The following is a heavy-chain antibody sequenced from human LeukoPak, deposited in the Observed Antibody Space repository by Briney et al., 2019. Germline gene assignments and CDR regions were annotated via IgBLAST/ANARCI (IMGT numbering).Heavy chain of an antibody. V-gene: IGHV4-61*01. CDR3: TRDRKLNYYDSGGYHDF. J-gene: IGHJ4*02. Sequence: SETLSLTCTVSGGSVSSGSYSWSWIRQPPGRGLEWIGNIFYSGSTNYNSSLKSRVTISVDTAKNQSSLELSSVTAADTAVYYCTRDRKLNYYDSGGYHDFWGQGTLVTVSS. CDR1: GGSVSSGSYS. CDR2: IFYSGST. D-gene: IGHD3-22*01.